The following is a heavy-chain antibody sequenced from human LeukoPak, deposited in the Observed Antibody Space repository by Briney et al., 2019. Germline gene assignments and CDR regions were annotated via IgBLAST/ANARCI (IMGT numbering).Heavy chain of an antibody. CDR2: MSSSSSYI. D-gene: IGHD5-12*01. V-gene: IGHV3-21*01. Sequence: GGSLRLSCAASGFTFTTYSMNWVRQAPGKGLEWVSSMSSSSSYIYYADSMKGRFTISRDNAKNSLYLQMNSLRAEDTAVYYCARDSYGGYSYDYWGQGTLVIVSS. J-gene: IGHJ4*02. CDR3: ARDSYGGYSYDY. CDR1: GFTFTTYS.